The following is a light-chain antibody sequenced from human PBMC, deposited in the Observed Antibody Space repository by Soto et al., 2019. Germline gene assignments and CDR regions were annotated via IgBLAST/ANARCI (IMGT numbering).Light chain of an antibody. Sequence: DIGITQSPDSLAVSLGERATINCRPSQSVLYSSDNKNYLAWYQQKPGQPPKLLIYWASTRESGVPDRFSGSGSGTNFTLTISSLQAEDVAVYYCQQYYSTLITFGQGTRLENK. CDR3: QQYYSTLIT. CDR1: QSVLYSSDNKNY. V-gene: IGKV4-1*01. J-gene: IGKJ5*01. CDR2: WAS.